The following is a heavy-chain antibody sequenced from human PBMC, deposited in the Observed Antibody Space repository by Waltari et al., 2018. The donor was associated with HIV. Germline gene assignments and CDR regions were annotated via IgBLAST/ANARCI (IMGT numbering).Heavy chain of an antibody. J-gene: IGHJ4*02. V-gene: IGHV3-33*01. CDR3: ATGLVGATGGGLDY. Sequence: QVQLVESGGGVVQPGRSLRRSCAASGFTSSSSGMHWVGQAPGKGLEWVAVIWYDGSNKYYADSVKGRFTISRDNSKNTLYLQMNSLRAEDTAVYYCATGLVGATGGGLDYWGQGTLVTVSS. CDR2: IWYDGSNK. D-gene: IGHD1-26*01. CDR1: GFTSSSSG.